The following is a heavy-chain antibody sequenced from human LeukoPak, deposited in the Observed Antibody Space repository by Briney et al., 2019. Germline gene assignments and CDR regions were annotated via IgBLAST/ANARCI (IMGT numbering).Heavy chain of an antibody. CDR3: ARVKARGYYFDY. V-gene: IGHV4-31*03. Sequence: SETLSLTCTVFGGSISSGGYYWSWIRQHPGKGLEWIGYIYYSGSTYYNPSLKSRVTISVDTSKNQFSLKLSSVTAADTAVYYCARVKARGYYFDYWGQGTLVTVSS. CDR2: IYYSGST. CDR1: GGSISSGGYY. J-gene: IGHJ4*02.